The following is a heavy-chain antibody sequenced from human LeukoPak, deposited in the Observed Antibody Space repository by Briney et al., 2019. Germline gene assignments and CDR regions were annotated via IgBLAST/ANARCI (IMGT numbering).Heavy chain of an antibody. CDR2: ISSGSGTI. Sequence: LSLTCTVSGGSIRGSDFYWGWIRQPPEKGLEWISYISSGSGTIYYADSVKGRFTISRDNAENSLYLQMNSLRDEDTAVYYCARNRGIGFDYWGQGTLVTVSS. J-gene: IGHJ4*02. V-gene: IGHV3-11*04. CDR1: GGSIRGSDFY. D-gene: IGHD2/OR15-2a*01. CDR3: ARNRGIGFDY.